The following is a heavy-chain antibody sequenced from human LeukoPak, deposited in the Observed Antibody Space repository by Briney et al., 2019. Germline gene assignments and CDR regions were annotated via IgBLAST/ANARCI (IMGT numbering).Heavy chain of an antibody. Sequence: SSVKVSCKASGGTFSSYAISWVRQAPGQGLEWMGRIIPIFGTANYAQKFQGRVTITTDESTSTAYMELSSLRSEDTAVYYCARGNVVVVPAAIGLDYYYYMDVWGKGTTVTVSS. CDR3: ARGNVVVVPAAIGLDYYYYMDV. CDR1: GGTFSSYA. V-gene: IGHV1-69*05. CDR2: IIPIFGTA. J-gene: IGHJ6*03. D-gene: IGHD2-2*01.